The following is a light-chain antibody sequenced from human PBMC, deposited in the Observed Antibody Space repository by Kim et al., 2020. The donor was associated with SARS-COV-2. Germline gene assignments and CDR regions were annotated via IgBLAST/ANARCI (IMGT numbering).Light chain of an antibody. CDR2: DVI. CDR1: STDVGGYDS. CDR3: SSYRKRNIWV. J-gene: IGLJ3*02. Sequence: QSALTQPASVSGSPGQSITISCTGTSTDVGGYDSVSWYQQHPGKAPKLLIYDVITRPSGVSDRFSGSKSANTASLTISGLQTEDEADYYCSSYRKRNIWVFGGGTQLTVL. V-gene: IGLV2-14*01.